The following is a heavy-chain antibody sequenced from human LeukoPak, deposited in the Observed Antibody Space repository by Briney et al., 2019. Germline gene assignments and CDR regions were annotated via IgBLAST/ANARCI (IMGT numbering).Heavy chain of an antibody. V-gene: IGHV1-69*01. CDR3: ARELSWYSGYDLRPPAFDY. Sequence: SVKLSCKASGATFSSYAISWGRQAPGQGLEWMGGIIPIFGTANYAQKLQGRVTITADESTSTAYLELSSMRSEDTAVYYCARELSWYSGYDLRPPAFDYWGQGTLVTVSS. J-gene: IGHJ4*02. D-gene: IGHD5-12*01. CDR1: GATFSSYA. CDR2: IIPIFGTA.